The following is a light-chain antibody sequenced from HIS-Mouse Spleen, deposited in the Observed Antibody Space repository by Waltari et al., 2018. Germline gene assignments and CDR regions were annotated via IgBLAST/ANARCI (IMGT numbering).Light chain of an antibody. CDR3: QSYDSSVV. Sequence: QSVLTQPPSVSGAPGQRVTISCTGSSSNTGAGYDVHWYQQLPGTAPKLLIYGNSNRPSGVPDRFSGSKSGTSASLAITGLQAEDEADYYCQSYDSSVVFGGGTKLTVL. CDR1: SSNTGAGYD. CDR2: GNS. V-gene: IGLV1-40*01. J-gene: IGLJ2*01.